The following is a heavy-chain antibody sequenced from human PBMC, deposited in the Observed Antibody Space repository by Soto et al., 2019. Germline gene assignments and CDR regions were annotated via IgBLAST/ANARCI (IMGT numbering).Heavy chain of an antibody. CDR3: ATIPTSGYSSGWYYFDY. CDR1: GSTRTELS. V-gene: IGHV1-24*01. CDR2: FDPEDGET. J-gene: IGHJ4*02. D-gene: IGHD6-19*01. Sequence: ASVKVSCNISGSTRTELSMHCVRQAPGKGLEWMGGFDPEDGETIYAQKFQGRVTMTEDTSTDTAYMELSSLRSEDTAVYYCATIPTSGYSSGWYYFDYWGQGTLVTVSS.